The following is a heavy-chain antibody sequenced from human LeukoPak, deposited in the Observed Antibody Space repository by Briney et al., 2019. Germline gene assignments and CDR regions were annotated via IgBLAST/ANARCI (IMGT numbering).Heavy chain of an antibody. CDR1: SGSVNSYY. J-gene: IGHJ5*02. V-gene: IGHV4-59*02. CDR3: ASRRGYNWFDP. Sequence: PSETLSLTCTVSSGSVNSYYWSWIRQPPGKGLEWIGYIYYSGSTNYNPSLKSRVTISVGTSKNQFSLKLNSVTAADTAMYYCASRRGYNWFDPWGQGTLVTVSS. CDR2: IYYSGST. D-gene: IGHD3-10*01.